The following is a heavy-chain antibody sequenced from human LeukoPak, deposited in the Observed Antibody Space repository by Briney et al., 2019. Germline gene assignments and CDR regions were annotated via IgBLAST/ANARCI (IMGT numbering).Heavy chain of an antibody. V-gene: IGHV4-38-2*02. CDR2: IYHSGST. J-gene: IGHJ4*02. Sequence: PSETLSLTCTVSGYSISSGYYWGWIRQPPGKGLEWIGSIYHSGSTYYNPSLKSRVTISVDTSKNQFSLKLSSVTAADTAVYYCARDRSGSTFDYWGQGTLVTVSS. CDR1: GYSISSGYY. CDR3: ARDRSGSTFDY. D-gene: IGHD1-26*01.